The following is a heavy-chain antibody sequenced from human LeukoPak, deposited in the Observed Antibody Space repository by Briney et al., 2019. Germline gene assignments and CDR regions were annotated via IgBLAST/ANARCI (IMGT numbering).Heavy chain of an antibody. J-gene: IGHJ4*02. D-gene: IGHD3-10*01. CDR3: ARVRGITMVRGVINPYYFDY. CDR2: IYSGGST. Sequence: GGSLRLSCAASGFTFSSNYMSWVRQAPGKGLEWVSVIYSGGSTYYADSVKGRCTISRDNSKNTLYLQMNSLRAEDTAVYYCARVRGITMVRGVINPYYFDYWGQGTLVTVSS. CDR1: GFTFSSNY. V-gene: IGHV3-53*01.